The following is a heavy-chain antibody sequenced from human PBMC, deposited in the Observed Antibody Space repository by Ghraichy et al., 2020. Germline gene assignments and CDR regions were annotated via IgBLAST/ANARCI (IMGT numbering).Heavy chain of an antibody. V-gene: IGHV4-34*10. Sequence: SQTLSLTCVVYVASFSDYYWTWIRQPPGEGLEWIGEITHNGTTNYNPSLKSRVTMSVDTSKNQFSLNLISVTAADTALYSCVRVRGRSLIRGTNYWSRGTLVTVSS. J-gene: IGHJ4*02. CDR1: VASFSDYY. CDR2: ITHNGTT. CDR3: VRVRGRSLIRGTNY. D-gene: IGHD3-10*01.